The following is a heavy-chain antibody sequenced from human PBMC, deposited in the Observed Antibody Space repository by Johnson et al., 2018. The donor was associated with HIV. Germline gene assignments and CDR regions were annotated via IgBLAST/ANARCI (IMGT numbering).Heavy chain of an antibody. Sequence: SLRLSCAASGFTFSSYAMHWVRQAPEKGLEWVGRIRSKPYSSATAYAASVTGRFTISRDDSKNMTYLQMNSLKTEDTAVYYCVKGVVGAEDVFDIWGQGTMVTVSS. CDR3: VKGVVGAEDVFDI. CDR2: IRSKPYSSAT. CDR1: GFTFSSYA. D-gene: IGHD1-26*01. J-gene: IGHJ3*02. V-gene: IGHV3-73*01.